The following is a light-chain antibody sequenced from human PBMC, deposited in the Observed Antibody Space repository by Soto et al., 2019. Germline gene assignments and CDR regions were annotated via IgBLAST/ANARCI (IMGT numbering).Light chain of an antibody. Sequence: EIVLTQSPATLSLSPGERATLSCMSSPSDSSYLAWYQQKPGQAPKLLIYCASNRAFGVPARFSGSGSGTDFTLTISRLETEDFAVYYCQQYGCSPRTFGQGTKVDIK. CDR1: PSDSSY. CDR2: CAS. V-gene: IGKV3-20*01. CDR3: QQYGCSPRT. J-gene: IGKJ1*01.